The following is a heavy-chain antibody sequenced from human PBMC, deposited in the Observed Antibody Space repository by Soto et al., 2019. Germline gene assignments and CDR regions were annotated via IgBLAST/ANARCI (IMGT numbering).Heavy chain of an antibody. CDR2: IYSDDST. CDR1: GFTVVSNY. CDR3: ASFGS. D-gene: IGHD3-10*01. J-gene: IGHJ4*02. Sequence: EVQLVESGGGLVQPGGPLGLSCAASGFTVVSNYMSWVRQAPGKGLEWVSVIYSDDSTYYADSVKGRFTISRDNSKNTLYLQMNSLRAEDTAVYYCASFGSWGQGTLVTVSS. V-gene: IGHV3-66*01.